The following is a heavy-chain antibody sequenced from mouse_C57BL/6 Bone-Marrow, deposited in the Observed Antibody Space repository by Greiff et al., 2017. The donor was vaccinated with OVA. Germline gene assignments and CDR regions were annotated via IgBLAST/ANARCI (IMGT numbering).Heavy chain of an antibody. CDR2: ISDGGSYT. Sequence: EVQGVESGGGLVKPGGSLKLSCAASGFTFSSYAMSWVRQTPEKRLEWVATISDGGSYTYYPDNVKGRFTISRDNAKNNLYLQMRHLKSEDTDMYYCAREPSITPYAMDYWGQGTSVTVSS. J-gene: IGHJ4*01. D-gene: IGHD1-1*01. V-gene: IGHV5-4*01. CDR1: GFTFSSYA. CDR3: AREPSITPYAMDY.